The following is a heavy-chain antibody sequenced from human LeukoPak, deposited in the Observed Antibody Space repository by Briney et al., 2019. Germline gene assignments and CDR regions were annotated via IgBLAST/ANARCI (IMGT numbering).Heavy chain of an antibody. CDR3: ARDPCSSINCPLRF. J-gene: IGHJ4*02. CDR2: INHSGRT. CDR1: GGSLSGSY. Sequence: SETLSLTCAVSGGSLSGSYCTWVRQSPGEGLEWLGEINHSGRTNYNLSLQSRVTISLDTTRSQFSLILRSVTAADTAVYYCARDPCSSINCPLRFWGQGTLVTVSS. V-gene: IGHV4-34*01. D-gene: IGHD2-2*01.